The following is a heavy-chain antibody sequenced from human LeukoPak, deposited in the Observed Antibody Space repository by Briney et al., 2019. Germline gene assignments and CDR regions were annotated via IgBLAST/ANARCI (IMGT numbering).Heavy chain of an antibody. Sequence: GGSLRLSCAASGFTFSNYGMHWVRQAPGKGLEWMAFIRYDGSNKYYADSVKGRFTISRDNSKNTLYLQMNSLRAEDTAVYYCAKAEGYCSGGSCYSFGYWGQGTLVTVSS. CDR3: AKAEGYCSGGSCYSFGY. D-gene: IGHD2-15*01. CDR2: IRYDGSNK. CDR1: GFTFSNYG. V-gene: IGHV3-30*02. J-gene: IGHJ4*02.